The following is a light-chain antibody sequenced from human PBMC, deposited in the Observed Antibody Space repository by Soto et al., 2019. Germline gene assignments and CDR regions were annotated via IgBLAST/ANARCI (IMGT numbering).Light chain of an antibody. Sequence: QSVLTQPPSVSGATGQRVTISCTGSSSNIGAGYDVHWYQQLPGTAPKLLIYGNSNRPSGVPDRFSGSKSGTSASLAITGLQSKDEADYYCQSYDSSLRAVVFGGGTKVTVL. CDR1: SSNIGAGYD. CDR2: GNS. V-gene: IGLV1-40*01. CDR3: QSYDSSLRAVV. J-gene: IGLJ2*01.